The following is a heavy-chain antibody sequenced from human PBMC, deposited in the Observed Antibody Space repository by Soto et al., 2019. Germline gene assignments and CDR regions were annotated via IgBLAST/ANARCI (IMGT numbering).Heavy chain of an antibody. J-gene: IGHJ4*02. CDR1: SGSISSSNW. D-gene: IGHD1-1*01. CDR2: IYHSGST. Sequence: PSETLSLTCAVSSGSISSSNWWSWVRQPPGKGLEWIGEIYHSGSTNYNPSLKSRVTISVDKSKNQFSLKLSSVTAADTAVYYCARQGASYWNPHHYFDYWGQGTLVTVSS. CDR3: ARQGASYWNPHHYFDY. V-gene: IGHV4-4*02.